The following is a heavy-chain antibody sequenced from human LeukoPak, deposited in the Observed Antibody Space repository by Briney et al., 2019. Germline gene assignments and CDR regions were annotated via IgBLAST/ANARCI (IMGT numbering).Heavy chain of an antibody. CDR1: GFTFSTFA. J-gene: IGHJ4*02. CDR3: ATGGVIITNFDC. CDR2: ISKSGRST. V-gene: IGHV3-23*01. Sequence: GSLRLSCAASGFTFSTFAMSWVRQAPGKGLEWISGISKSGRSTYYADSVKGRFTIPRDNSKNTLYLQMNSLRAEDTAVYYCATGGVIITNFDCWGKGTLVTVSS. D-gene: IGHD3-10*01.